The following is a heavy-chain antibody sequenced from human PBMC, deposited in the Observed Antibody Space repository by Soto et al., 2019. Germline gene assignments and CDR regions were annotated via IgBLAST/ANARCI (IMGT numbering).Heavy chain of an antibody. CDR1: GFTFSSYA. D-gene: IGHD3-22*01. Sequence: GGSLRLSCAASGFTFSSYAMSWVRQAPGKGLEWVSAISGSGGSTYYADSVKGRFTISRDNSKNTLYLQMNSLRAEDTAVYYCAKGARRGYYDSSGLPESAWGQGTLVTVSS. CDR3: AKGARRGYYDSSGLPESA. CDR2: ISGSGGST. V-gene: IGHV3-23*01. J-gene: IGHJ5*02.